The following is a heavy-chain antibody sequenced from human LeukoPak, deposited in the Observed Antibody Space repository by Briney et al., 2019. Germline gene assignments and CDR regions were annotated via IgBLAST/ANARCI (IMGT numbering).Heavy chain of an antibody. J-gene: IGHJ5*02. D-gene: IGHD4-17*01. Sequence: PVGSLRLSCAASGFTFSTYNMNWVRQAPGKGLEWVSYISSSSNTIYYADSVKGRFTISRDNAKNSLYLQMNSLRAEDTAVYYCARAALTTVTTSSLDPWGQGTLVTVSS. CDR1: GFTFSTYN. V-gene: IGHV3-48*01. CDR3: ARAALTTVTTSSLDP. CDR2: ISSSSNTI.